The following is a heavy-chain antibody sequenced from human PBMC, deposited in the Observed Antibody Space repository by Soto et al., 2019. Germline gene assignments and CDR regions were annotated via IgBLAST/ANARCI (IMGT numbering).Heavy chain of an antibody. CDR3: AREGPNPFDY. CDR2: VNGGSLSNR. V-gene: IGHV3-21*06. CDR1: GFTFSRHT. Sequence: EVQLVESGGGLVKPGGSLRLSCAASGFTFSRHTMSWVRQAPGKGLEWVSSVNGGSLSNRYYADSMKGRFTISRDNAKNSLYLQMNSLRAEDTAVYYCAREGPNPFDYWGQGTLVAFSS. J-gene: IGHJ4*02.